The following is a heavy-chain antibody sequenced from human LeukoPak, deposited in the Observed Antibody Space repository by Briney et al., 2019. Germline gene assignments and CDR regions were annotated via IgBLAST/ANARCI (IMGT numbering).Heavy chain of an antibody. D-gene: IGHD1-7*01. J-gene: IGHJ4*02. CDR1: GFTFSSSW. V-gene: IGHV3-74*01. Sequence: PGGSLRLSCAATGFTFSSSWMHWVRQAPGKGLVWVSHINNDGRTTSYADSVKGRFTISRDNAKNTLYLQMHSLRAEDTAVYYCALPHTTRNYAYFASWGQGTLVTVSS. CDR3: ALPHTTRNYAYFAS. CDR2: INNDGRTT.